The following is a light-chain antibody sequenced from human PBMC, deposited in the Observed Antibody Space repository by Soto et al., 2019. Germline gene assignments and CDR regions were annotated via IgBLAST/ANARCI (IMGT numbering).Light chain of an antibody. Sequence: AIQMTQXPSSLSASVGDRVTITCRASQGIRNDLGWYQQKPGKAPKLLIYAASSLQSGVPSRFSGSGSGTDFTLTISSLQLEDFATYYCLQEYNYPTFGQGTGVEIK. V-gene: IGKV1-6*01. CDR3: LQEYNYPT. J-gene: IGKJ5*01. CDR2: AAS. CDR1: QGIRND.